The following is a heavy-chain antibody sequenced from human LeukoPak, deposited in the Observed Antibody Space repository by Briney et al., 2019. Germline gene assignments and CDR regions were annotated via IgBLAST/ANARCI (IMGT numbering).Heavy chain of an antibody. CDR2: TWFNGKRN. J-gene: IGHJ6*02. CDR3: AKNDDGSGRHTYYYYGMDV. V-gene: IGHV3-33*06. D-gene: IGHD3-10*01. Sequence: PGGSLRLSCVASGFSLNNNGMHWVRQAPGKGREGVAATWFNGKRNDYGDAVKGRFTISRDNSRNSLYLQMNSLRAEDTAVYYCAKNDDGSGRHTYYYYGMDVWGRGTTVTVSS. CDR1: GFSLNNNG.